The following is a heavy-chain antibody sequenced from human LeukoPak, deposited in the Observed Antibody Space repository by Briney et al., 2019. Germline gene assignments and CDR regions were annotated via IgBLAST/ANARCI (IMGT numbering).Heavy chain of an antibody. J-gene: IGHJ4*02. CDR1: GGSISSSDYY. D-gene: IGHD6-6*01. Sequence: PSETLSLTCTVSGGSISSSDYYWVWIRQPPGQGLEWIGTMYYSGSTYYYNPSLKSRVTILVDTSENQLSLKLSSVTAADTAVYYCAKDQNIAARPFDNWGQGTLVTVSS. CDR2: MYYSGSTY. CDR3: AKDQNIAARPFDN. V-gene: IGHV4-39*07.